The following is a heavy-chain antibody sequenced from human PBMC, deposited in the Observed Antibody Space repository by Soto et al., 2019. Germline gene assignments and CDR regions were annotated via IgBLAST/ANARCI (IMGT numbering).Heavy chain of an antibody. J-gene: IGHJ4*02. V-gene: IGHV2-5*02. D-gene: IGHD3-9*01. CDR2: IYWDDDK. Sequence: QITLKESGPTVVKPTQTLTLTCTFSGFSLSTSGVGVAWIRQPPGKALEWLALIYWDDDKRCSPSLRSRRTITNDSCKNHVVLTRTNMDPVDTATYYCAHPYGALWTGYFYYINYWGQGTLVTVSS. CDR1: GFSLSTSGVG. CDR3: AHPYGALWTGYFYYINY.